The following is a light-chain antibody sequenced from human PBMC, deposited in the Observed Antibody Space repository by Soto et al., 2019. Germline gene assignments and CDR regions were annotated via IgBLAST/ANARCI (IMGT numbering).Light chain of an antibody. J-gene: IGKJ1*01. CDR3: RQSYSTTWT. V-gene: IGKV1-39*01. CDR1: QGISTY. CDR2: AAS. Sequence: DIQVTQSPSSLSASVGDRVTITCRASQGISTYLNWSQQKPGKAPKLLIYAASSLQSGVPSRFSGSGSETDFTLTISSLQPEDFATYSCRQSYSTTWTFGQGTKVDNK.